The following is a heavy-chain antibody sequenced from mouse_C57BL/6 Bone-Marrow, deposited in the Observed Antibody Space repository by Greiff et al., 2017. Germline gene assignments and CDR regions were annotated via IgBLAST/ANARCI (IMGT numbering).Heavy chain of an antibody. CDR1: GFTFSDAW. D-gene: IGHD1-1*01. CDR3: TRDYGSSPYAMDY. CDR2: IRNKANNHAP. J-gene: IGHJ4*01. Sequence: EVKLVESGGGLVQPGGSMKLSCAASGFTFSDAWMDWVRQPPEKGLEWVAEIRNKANNHAPYYAESVKGRFNISRDDSKSSVYLQMNNLSADDTCIYYCTRDYGSSPYAMDYWGQGTSVTVSS. V-gene: IGHV6-6*01.